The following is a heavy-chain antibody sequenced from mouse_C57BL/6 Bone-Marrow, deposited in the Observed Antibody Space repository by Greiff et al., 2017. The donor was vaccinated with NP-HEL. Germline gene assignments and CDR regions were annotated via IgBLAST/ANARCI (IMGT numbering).Heavy chain of an antibody. Sequence: EVKLLESGPGLVKPSQSLSLTCSVPGYSITSGYSWNWIRQFPGNKLEWMGYISYDGSNNYNPSLKNRISITRDTSKNQFFLKLNSVTTEDTATYYCASNYGSSYVNAMDYWGQGTSVTVSS. V-gene: IGHV3-6*01. CDR2: ISYDGSN. CDR3: ASNYGSSYVNAMDY. D-gene: IGHD1-1*01. J-gene: IGHJ4*01. CDR1: GYSITSGYS.